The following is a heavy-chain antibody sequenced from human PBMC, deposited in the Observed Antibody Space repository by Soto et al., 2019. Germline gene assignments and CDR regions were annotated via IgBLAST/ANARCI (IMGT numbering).Heavy chain of an antibody. V-gene: IGHV1-69*06. D-gene: IGHD6-19*01. Sequence: VASVKVSCKASGYTFSTYGISWVREAPGQGLEWMGGIIPIFGTANYAQKFQGRVTITADKSTSTAYMELSSLRSEDTAVYYCARDRVPYSGGWYGVRGVYYFDYWGQGTLVTVSS. CDR2: IIPIFGTA. CDR3: ARDRVPYSGGWYGVRGVYYFDY. J-gene: IGHJ4*02. CDR1: GYTFSTYG.